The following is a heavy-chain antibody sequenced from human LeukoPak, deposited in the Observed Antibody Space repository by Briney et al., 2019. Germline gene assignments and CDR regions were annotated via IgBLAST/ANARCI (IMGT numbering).Heavy chain of an antibody. D-gene: IGHD3-3*01. V-gene: IGHV3-7*01. J-gene: IGHJ4*02. CDR1: GFMFSSNW. CDR3: ARDGGYDFWSGYYQDY. CDR2: IKEYGTET. Sequence: PGGSLRLSCAASGFMFSSNWMSWVRLAPGKGLEWVANIKEYGTETYYVDSVKGRFTISRDNSKNTLYLQMNSLRAEDTAVYYCARDGGYDFWSGYYQDYWGQGTLVTVSS.